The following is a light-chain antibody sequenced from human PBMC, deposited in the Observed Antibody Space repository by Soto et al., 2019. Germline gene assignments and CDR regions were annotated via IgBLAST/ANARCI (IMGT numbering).Light chain of an antibody. V-gene: IGKV1-5*01. Sequence: DIQMTQSPSTLSASVGDRVTITCRASQSISRWLAWHQQKPGKAPKLLIYDASSLESGVPSRFSGSGSGTEFTLTISSLQPDDFATYYCQQYNYFRTFGHGTRLEIK. J-gene: IGKJ5*01. CDR2: DAS. CDR1: QSISRW. CDR3: QQYNYFRT.